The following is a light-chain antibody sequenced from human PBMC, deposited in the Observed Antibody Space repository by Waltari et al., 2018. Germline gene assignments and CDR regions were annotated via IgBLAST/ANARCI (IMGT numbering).Light chain of an antibody. CDR1: NIWSNS. Sequence: SYVLTQPPSVSVAPAKTARIACGGNNIWSNSVHLYQERPGQAPVLIIYYDSVRPSGIPERFSGSNSGNTATLTISRVEAGDEADYYCQVWDYDTAHLVFGGGTTLTVV. CDR2: YDS. CDR3: QVWDYDTAHLV. V-gene: IGLV3-21*04. J-gene: IGLJ3*02.